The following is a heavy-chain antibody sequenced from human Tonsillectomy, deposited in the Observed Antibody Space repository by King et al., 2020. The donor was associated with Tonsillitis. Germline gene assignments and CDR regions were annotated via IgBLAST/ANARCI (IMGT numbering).Heavy chain of an antibody. CDR3: ARGRGGCTNGVCSYSYYYYMDV. CDR1: GGTFSDYA. D-gene: IGHD2-8*01. J-gene: IGHJ6*03. V-gene: IGHV1-69*01. Sequence: QLVQSGAEVKKPGSSVKVSCKASGGTFSDYAISWVRQAPGQGLEWMGGIIPIFRRTTYAQKFQGRVTITADEGTRTAYMELSRWTSEDTAVYYCARGRGGCTNGVCSYSYYYYMDVWGTGTTVTVSS. CDR2: IIPIFRRT.